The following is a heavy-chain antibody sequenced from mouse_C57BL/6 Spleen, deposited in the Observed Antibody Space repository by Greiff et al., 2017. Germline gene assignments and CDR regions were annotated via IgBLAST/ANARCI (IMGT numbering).Heavy chain of an antibody. V-gene: IGHV3-6*01. J-gene: IGHJ2*01. CDR3: ARGAYYYGLDY. Sequence: DVKLQESGPGLVKPSQSLSLTCSVTGYSITSGYYWNWIRQFPGNKLEWMGYISYDGSNNYNPSLKNRISITRDTSKNQFFLKLNSVTTEDTATYYCARGAYYYGLDYWGQGTTLTVSS. CDR2: ISYDGSN. CDR1: GYSITSGYY. D-gene: IGHD1-1*01.